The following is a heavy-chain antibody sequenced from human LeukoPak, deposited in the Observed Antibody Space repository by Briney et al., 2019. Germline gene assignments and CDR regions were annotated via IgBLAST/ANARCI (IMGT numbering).Heavy chain of an antibody. CDR1: GGSFSGYY. CDR3: ARLFIGPRFTTVRGANFDY. Sequence: SETLSLTCAVYGGSFSGYYWSWIRQPPGKGLEWIGEINHSGSTNYNPSLKSRVTISVDTSKNQFSLKLSSVTAADTAVYYCARLFIGPRFTTVRGANFDYWGQGTLVTVSS. V-gene: IGHV4-34*01. D-gene: IGHD3-10*01. J-gene: IGHJ4*02. CDR2: INHSGST.